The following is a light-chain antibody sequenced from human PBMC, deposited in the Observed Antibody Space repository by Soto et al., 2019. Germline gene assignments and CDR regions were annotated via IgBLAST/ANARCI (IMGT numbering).Light chain of an antibody. Sequence: DIVMTQSPLSLPVTPGEPAPISCKSSQSLLHSDGDNYLEWYVQKAGQSPQLLIYLVSHRASGVPDRLSGSGSGTDFTLKISKVEADDVGVYYCMQTLQTPYTFGPGTKVEIK. J-gene: IGKJ3*01. CDR2: LVS. CDR3: MQTLQTPYT. V-gene: IGKV2-28*01. CDR1: QSLLHSDGDNY.